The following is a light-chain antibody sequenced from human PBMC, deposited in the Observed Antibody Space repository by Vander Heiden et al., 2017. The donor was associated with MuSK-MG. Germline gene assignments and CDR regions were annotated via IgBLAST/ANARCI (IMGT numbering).Light chain of an antibody. CDR2: DAS. CDR1: QDISNY. Sequence: DIQMTQSPSSLSASVGDRVTITCQASQDISNYLNWYQQKPGKAPKLLIYDASNLETGVPSRFSGSGSGTDFTFTISSLQPEDIATYYCQQYDNLPFSLGGGTKLEIK. CDR3: QQYDNLPFS. J-gene: IGKJ4*01. V-gene: IGKV1-33*01.